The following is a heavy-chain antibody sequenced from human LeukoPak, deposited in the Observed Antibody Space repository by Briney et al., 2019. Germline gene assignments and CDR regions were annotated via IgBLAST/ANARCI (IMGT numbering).Heavy chain of an antibody. J-gene: IGHJ5*02. CDR1: GGSISSSNW. Sequence: SETLSLTCAVSGGSISSSNWWSWVRQPPGKGLEWIGEIYHSGSTNYNPSLKSRVTISVDKSKNQFSLKLSSVTAADTAVYYCARSTMVRGVPSLAAWFDPWGQGTLVTVSS. D-gene: IGHD3-10*01. CDR3: ARSTMVRGVPSLAAWFDP. V-gene: IGHV4-4*02. CDR2: IYHSGST.